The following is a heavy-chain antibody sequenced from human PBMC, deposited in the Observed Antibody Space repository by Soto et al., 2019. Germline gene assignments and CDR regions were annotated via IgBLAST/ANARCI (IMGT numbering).Heavy chain of an antibody. D-gene: IGHD1-26*01. CDR1: GFTFSNAW. CDR2: IKSKTDGGTT. Sequence: EVQLVESGGGLVKPGGSLRLSCAASGFTFSNAWMSWVRQAPGKGLEWVGRIKSKTDGGTTDDAAPVKGRFTISRDDSKNTLYLQMNSLKTEDTAVYYCTTEGWELPGSFDYWGQGTLVTVSS. V-gene: IGHV3-15*01. J-gene: IGHJ4*02. CDR3: TTEGWELPGSFDY.